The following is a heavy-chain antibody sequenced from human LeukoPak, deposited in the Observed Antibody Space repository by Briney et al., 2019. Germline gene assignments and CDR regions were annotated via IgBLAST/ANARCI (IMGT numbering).Heavy chain of an antibody. CDR1: GDSISSYY. Sequence: PSETLSLTCTVSGDSISSYYWSWIRQPPGKGLEWIGYIYYSGSTNYNPSLKSRVTISVDTSKNQFSLKLSSVTAADTAVYYCARQIKDYYDSSGYPDYFDYWGQGTLVTVSS. CDR3: ARQIKDYYDSSGYPDYFDY. J-gene: IGHJ4*02. V-gene: IGHV4-59*08. CDR2: IYYSGST. D-gene: IGHD3-22*01.